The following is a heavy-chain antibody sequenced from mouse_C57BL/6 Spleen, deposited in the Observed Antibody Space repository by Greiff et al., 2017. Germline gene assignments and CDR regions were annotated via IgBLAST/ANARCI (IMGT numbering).Heavy chain of an antibody. Sequence: VQLQQSGPELVKPGASVKISCKASGYAFSSSWMNWVKQRPGKGLEWIGRIYPGDGDTNYNGKFKGKATLTADKSSSTAYMQLSSLTSEDSAVYFCARGDDGYYHYAMDYWGQGTSVTVSS. CDR3: ARGDDGYYHYAMDY. V-gene: IGHV1-82*01. J-gene: IGHJ4*01. CDR1: GYAFSSSW. D-gene: IGHD2-3*01. CDR2: IYPGDGDT.